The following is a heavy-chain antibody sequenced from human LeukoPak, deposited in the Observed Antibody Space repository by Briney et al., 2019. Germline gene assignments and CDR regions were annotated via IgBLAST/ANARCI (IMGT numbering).Heavy chain of an antibody. V-gene: IGHV3-23*01. CDR2: ISASGGST. Sequence: GTSLRLSCAASGFTFSSYAMSWVRQAPGKGLEWVSSISASGGSTYYADSVKGRFTISTDNSKNTVYLQMSSLRVEDTAEYYCARRTAVAPLDYWGQGTLVTVSS. D-gene: IGHD6-19*01. J-gene: IGHJ4*02. CDR1: GFTFSSYA. CDR3: ARRTAVAPLDY.